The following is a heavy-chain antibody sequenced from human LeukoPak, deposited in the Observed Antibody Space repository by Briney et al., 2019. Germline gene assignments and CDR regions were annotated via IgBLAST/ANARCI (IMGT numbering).Heavy chain of an antibody. Sequence: SVKVSCKASGYSFTTYWIHWVRQAPGQGLEWMGCMNSDSGVTGYAQTFQGRVTMTRDTSINTAYMHLSSLRPDDTAVYFCARDPGYLQPDYWGQGTLVTVPS. CDR1: GYSFTTYW. J-gene: IGHJ4*02. D-gene: IGHD1-1*01. CDR2: MNSDSGVT. CDR3: ARDPGYLQPDY. V-gene: IGHV1-2*02.